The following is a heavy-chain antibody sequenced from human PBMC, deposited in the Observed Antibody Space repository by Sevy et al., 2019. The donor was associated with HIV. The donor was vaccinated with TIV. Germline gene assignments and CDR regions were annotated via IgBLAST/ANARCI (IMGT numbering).Heavy chain of an antibody. Sequence: SETLSLTCTVSGGSISSSSYYWGWIRQPPGKGLEWIGSIYYSGSTYYNPSLKSRVTISVDTSKNQFSLKLSSVTAADTAVYYCASDRGYDSSGYYYGEYFQHWGQGTLVTVSS. J-gene: IGHJ1*01. CDR1: GGSISSSSYY. CDR3: ASDRGYDSSGYYYGEYFQH. CDR2: IYYSGST. D-gene: IGHD3-22*01. V-gene: IGHV4-39*01.